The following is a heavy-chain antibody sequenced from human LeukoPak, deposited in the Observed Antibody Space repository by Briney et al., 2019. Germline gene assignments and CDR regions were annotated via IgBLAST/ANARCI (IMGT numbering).Heavy chain of an antibody. CDR1: GFTFRSYA. J-gene: IGHJ4*02. CDR2: ISGSGGST. Sequence: GGSLRLSCGASGFTFRSYAMSWVRQAPGKGLEWVSAISGSGGSTYYADSVKGRFTISRDNSKNTLYLQMNSLRAEDTAVYYCASGVYYDFWSGLDYWGQGTLVTVSS. D-gene: IGHD3-3*01. V-gene: IGHV3-23*01. CDR3: ASGVYYDFWSGLDY.